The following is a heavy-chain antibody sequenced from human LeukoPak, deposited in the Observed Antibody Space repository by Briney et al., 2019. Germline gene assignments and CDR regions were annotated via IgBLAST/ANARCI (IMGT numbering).Heavy chain of an antibody. J-gene: IGHJ3*02. CDR1: GFTFSSYR. CDR3: AKDMKVFDAFDI. CDR2: ISSSSSTI. D-gene: IGHD3-16*01. Sequence: GGSLRLSCAASGFTFSSYRMNWVRQAPGKGLEWVSYISSSSSTIYYADSVKGRFTISRDNAKNSLYLQMNSLRAEDTALYYCAKDMKVFDAFDIWGQGTMVTVSS. V-gene: IGHV3-48*04.